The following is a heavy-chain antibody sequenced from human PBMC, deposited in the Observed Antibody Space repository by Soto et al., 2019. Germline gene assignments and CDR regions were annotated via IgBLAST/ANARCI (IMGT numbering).Heavy chain of an antibody. J-gene: IGHJ3*02. CDR2: INAGNGNT. CDR1: GYTFTSYA. Sequence: QVQLVQSGAEVKKPGASVKVSCKASGYTFTSYAMHWVRQAPGQRLEWMGWINAGNGNTKYSQKFQGRVTITRDTSASTAYMELSSLRSEDTAVYYCAKTTVVTPWGDAFDIWGQGTMVTVSS. V-gene: IGHV1-3*01. CDR3: AKTTVVTPWGDAFDI. D-gene: IGHD4-17*01.